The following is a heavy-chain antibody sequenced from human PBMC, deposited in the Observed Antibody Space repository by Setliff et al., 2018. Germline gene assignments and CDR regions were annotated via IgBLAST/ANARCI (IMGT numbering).Heavy chain of an antibody. V-gene: IGHV4-59*11. Sequence: SETLSLTCTVSGGSISSHYWSWIRQPPGKGLEWIGYIYYSGSTTYNTSLKSRVTISVDTSKNQFSLKLSSVTAADTAVYYCARASLGYDFWSGYYSPELWLDPWGQGTLVTSPQ. D-gene: IGHD3-3*01. J-gene: IGHJ5*02. CDR1: GGSISSHY. CDR3: ARASLGYDFWSGYYSPELWLDP. CDR2: IYYSGST.